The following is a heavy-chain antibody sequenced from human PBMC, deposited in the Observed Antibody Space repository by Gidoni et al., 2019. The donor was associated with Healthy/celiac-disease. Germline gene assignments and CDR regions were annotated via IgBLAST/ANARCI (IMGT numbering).Heavy chain of an antibody. CDR2: IYSGGST. D-gene: IGHD2-2*01. V-gene: IGHV3-53*01. J-gene: IGHJ6*02. Sequence: EVQLVESGGGLIQPGGSLRLSCAASGFTVRSNYMSWVRQAPGKGLEWVSVIYSGGSTYYADSVKGRFTISRDNSKNTLYLQMNSLRAEDTAVYYCARESYCSSTSCPNYYYYGMDVWGQGTTVTVSS. CDR1: GFTVRSNY. CDR3: ARESYCSSTSCPNYYYYGMDV.